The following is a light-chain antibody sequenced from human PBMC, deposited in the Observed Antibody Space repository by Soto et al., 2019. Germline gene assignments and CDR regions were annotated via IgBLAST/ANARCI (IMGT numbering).Light chain of an antibody. J-gene: IGLJ2*01. V-gene: IGLV2-14*01. CDR2: EVS. CDR3: SSYTSSSTLDVV. CDR1: SSDVGGYNY. Sequence: QPVLTQPASVSGSPGQSITISCTGTSSDVGGYNYVSWYQQHPGKAPKLMIYEVSNRPSGVSNRFSGSKSGNTASLTISGLQAEDEADYYCSSYTSSSTLDVVFGGGTKVTVL.